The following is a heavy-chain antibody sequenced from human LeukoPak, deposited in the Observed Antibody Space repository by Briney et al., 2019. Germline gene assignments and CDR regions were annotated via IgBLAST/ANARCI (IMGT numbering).Heavy chain of an antibody. D-gene: IGHD3-16*02. CDR2: INHSGST. CDR1: GGSFSGYY. V-gene: IGHV4-34*01. CDR3: ARHSELSSNWFDP. Sequence: SETLSLTCAVYGGSFSGYYWSWIRQPPGKGLEWIGEINHSGSTYYNPSLKSRVTISVDTSKNQFSLKLSSVTAADTAVYYCARHSELSSNWFDPWGQGTLVTVSS. J-gene: IGHJ5*02.